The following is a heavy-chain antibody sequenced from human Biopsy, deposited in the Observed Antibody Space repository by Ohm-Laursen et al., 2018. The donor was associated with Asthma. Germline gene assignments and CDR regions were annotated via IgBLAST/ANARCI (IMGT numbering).Heavy chain of an antibody. CDR2: IGGGGTSI. V-gene: IGHV3-48*03. D-gene: IGHD2-15*01. Sequence: SLRLSCAASGRHFGGYNMHWARQAPGRGLEWVSHIGGGGTSISYADSVRGRFTISRDNAKNSLYLQMNSLRAEDTAVYYCARMSLGYCSGGSCSPWFDPWGQGTQVTVSS. CDR1: GRHFGGYN. J-gene: IGHJ5*02. CDR3: ARMSLGYCSGGSCSPWFDP.